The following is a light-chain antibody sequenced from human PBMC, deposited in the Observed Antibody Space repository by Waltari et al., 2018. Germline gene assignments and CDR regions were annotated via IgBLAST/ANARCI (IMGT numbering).Light chain of an antibody. CDR2: KIS. J-gene: IGKJ2*01. Sequence: DVVLTQSPLFLPVTLGQPASMSCRSSQSPVHSDGTTYLNWFHQRPGRSPRRLIYKISRRESGVPDRFSGSGSGTDFTLKISRVEAEDVGVYYCMQGSHWPRTCGQGTKLEI. CDR3: MQGSHWPRT. V-gene: IGKV2-30*02. CDR1: QSPVHSDGTTY.